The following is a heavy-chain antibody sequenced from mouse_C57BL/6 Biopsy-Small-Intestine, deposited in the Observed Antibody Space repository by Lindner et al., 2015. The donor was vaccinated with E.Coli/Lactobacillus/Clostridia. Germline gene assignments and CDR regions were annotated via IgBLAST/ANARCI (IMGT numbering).Heavy chain of an antibody. CDR3: ARSKDYDYPDY. J-gene: IGHJ2*01. CDR2: INPYNGDT. D-gene: IGHD2-4*01. CDR1: GYSFTDYF. Sequence: VQLQESGPELVKPGASVKISCKASGYSFTDYFMNWVMQSHGKSLEWIGRINPYNGDTFYNQKFKGKATLTVDKSSTTAHMDLRSLASEDSAVYYCARSKDYDYPDYWGQGTTLTVSS. V-gene: IGHV1-20*02.